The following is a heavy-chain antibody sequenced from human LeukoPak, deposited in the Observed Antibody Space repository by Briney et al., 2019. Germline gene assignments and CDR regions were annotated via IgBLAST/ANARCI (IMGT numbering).Heavy chain of an antibody. CDR2: IIPIFGTA. J-gene: IGHJ4*02. CDR1: GGTFSSYA. Sequence: SVKASCKASGGTFSSYAISWVRQAPGQGLEWMGGIIPIFGTANYAQKFQGRVTITADESTSTAYMELSSLRSEDTAVYYCARDRNYDCGGDCYTSDYWGQGTLVTVSS. D-gene: IGHD2-21*01. V-gene: IGHV1-69*01. CDR3: ARDRNYDCGGDCYTSDY.